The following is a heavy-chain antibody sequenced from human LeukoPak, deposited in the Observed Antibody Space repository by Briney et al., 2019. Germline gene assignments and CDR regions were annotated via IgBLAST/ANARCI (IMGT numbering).Heavy chain of an antibody. D-gene: IGHD4-17*01. Sequence: GGSLRLSCAASGFTFSSYAMSWVRQAPGKGLEWVSAISDSGGSTYYADSVKGRLTISRDNSKNTLYLKMNSLRAEDTAVYYCAKDWTRVTKQGDYWGQGTLVTVSS. CDR2: ISDSGGST. J-gene: IGHJ4*02. V-gene: IGHV3-23*01. CDR3: AKDWTRVTKQGDY. CDR1: GFTFSSYA.